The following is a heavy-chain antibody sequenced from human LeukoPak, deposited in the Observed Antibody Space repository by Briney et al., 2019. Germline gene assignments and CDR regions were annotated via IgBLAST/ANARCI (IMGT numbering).Heavy chain of an antibody. J-gene: IGHJ6*03. CDR2: IIPIFGTA. CDR1: GGTFSSYA. CDR3: ARANPGQVVGAQTRQTYYYYMDV. V-gene: IGHV1-69*05. D-gene: IGHD2-15*01. Sequence: GASVKVSCKASGGTFSSYAISWVRQAPGQRLEWMGGIIPIFGTANYAQKFQGRVTITTDESTSTAYMELSSLRSEDTAVYYCARANPGQVVGAQTRQTYYYYMDVWGKGTTVTVSS.